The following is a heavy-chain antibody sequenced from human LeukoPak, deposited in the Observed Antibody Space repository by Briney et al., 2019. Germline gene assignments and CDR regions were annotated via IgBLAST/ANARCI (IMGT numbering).Heavy chain of an antibody. CDR3: AKRAAGTTYYFDY. CDR2: ISGSGGST. D-gene: IGHD1-1*01. CDR1: GFTFSSYS. V-gene: IGHV3-23*01. Sequence: PGGSLTLSCVASGFTFSSYSMNWVRQAPGKGLEWVSAISGSGGSTYYADSVKGRFTISRDNSKNTLFLQMNSLRAEDTAVYYCAKRAAGTTYYFDYWGQGTLVTVSS. J-gene: IGHJ4*02.